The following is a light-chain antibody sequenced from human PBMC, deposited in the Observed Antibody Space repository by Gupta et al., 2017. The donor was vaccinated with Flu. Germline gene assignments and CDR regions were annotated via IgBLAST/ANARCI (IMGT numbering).Light chain of an antibody. CDR1: CNIGSNV. J-gene: IGLJ3*02. Sequence: CNIGSNVVSWYQWLPGPAPELLIYNDHQRPSGIPDRFPGSKSGTSASLAIRGLQSEAEDDYYCASWDDTLSGPWVFGGGTKLTVL. V-gene: IGLV1-44*01. CDR2: NDH. CDR3: ASWDDTLSGPWV.